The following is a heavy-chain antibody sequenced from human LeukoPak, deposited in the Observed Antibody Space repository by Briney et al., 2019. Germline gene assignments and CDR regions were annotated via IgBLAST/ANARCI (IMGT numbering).Heavy chain of an antibody. CDR3: ARASLILLPAGSMDV. CDR1: GGSISSYY. CDR2: IYTSGST. Sequence: PSETLSLTCNVSGGSISSYYWSWIRQPAGQGLEWIGRIYTSGSTNYNPSLKSRVTMSVDTSKNQFSLKLSSVTAADTAVYCCARASLILLPAGSMDVWGKGTTVTVSS. D-gene: IGHD1-26*01. V-gene: IGHV4-4*07. J-gene: IGHJ6*03.